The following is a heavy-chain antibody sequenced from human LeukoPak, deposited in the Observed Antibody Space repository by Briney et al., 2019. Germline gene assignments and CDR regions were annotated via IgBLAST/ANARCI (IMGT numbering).Heavy chain of an antibody. CDR2: ISGSGGST. Sequence: GGSLRLSCAASGFTFSSYAMSWVRQAPGKGLEWVSAISGSGGSTYYADSVKGRFTISRDNSKNTLYLQMNSLRAEDTAVYYCAKDLSGGVVVITTSGYWGQGTLVTVSS. CDR1: GFTFSSYA. V-gene: IGHV3-23*01. J-gene: IGHJ4*02. CDR3: AKDLSGGVVVITTSGY. D-gene: IGHD3-22*01.